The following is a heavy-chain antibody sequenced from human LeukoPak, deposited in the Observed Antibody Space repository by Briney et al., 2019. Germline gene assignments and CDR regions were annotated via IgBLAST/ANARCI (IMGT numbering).Heavy chain of an antibody. D-gene: IGHD3-3*01. V-gene: IGHV4-59*01. CDR3: ARGDYDFWSGYYTRFDY. CDR1: SGSISSYY. CDR2: IYYSGST. J-gene: IGHJ4*02. Sequence: SETLSLSCTDSSGSISSYYWSWIRQPPGKGLEWIGYIYYSGSTNYNPSLKSRVTISVDTSKNQFSLKLSSVTAADTAVYYCARGDYDFWSGYYTRFDYWGQGTLVTVSS.